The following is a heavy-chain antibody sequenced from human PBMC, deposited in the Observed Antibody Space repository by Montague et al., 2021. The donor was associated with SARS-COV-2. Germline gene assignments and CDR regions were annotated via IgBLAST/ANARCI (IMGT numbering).Heavy chain of an antibody. CDR2: IYYSGST. CDR3: ARDTGEYCSGGSCLYGMDV. J-gene: IGHJ6*02. D-gene: IGHD2-15*01. V-gene: IGHV4-59*01. Sequence: SETLSLTCTVSGGSISSYYWSWIRQPPGKGLEWIGYIYYSGSTNYNPSLKSRVTISVDTSKNQFSLKLSSVTAADTAVYYCARDTGEYCSGGSCLYGMDVWGQGTPVTVSS. CDR1: GGSISSYY.